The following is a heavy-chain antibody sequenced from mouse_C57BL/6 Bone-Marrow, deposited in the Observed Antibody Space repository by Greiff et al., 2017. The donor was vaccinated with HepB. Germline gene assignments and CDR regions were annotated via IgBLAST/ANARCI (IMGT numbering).Heavy chain of an antibody. Sequence: EVQVVESGPVLVKPGASVKMSCKASGYTFTDYYMNWVKQSHGKSLEWIGVINPYNGGTSYNQKFKGKATLTVDKSSSTAYMELNSLTSEDSAVYYCARDGAWFAYWGQGTLVTVSA. J-gene: IGHJ3*01. CDR3: ARDGAWFAY. CDR1: GYTFTDYY. D-gene: IGHD1-2*01. CDR2: INPYNGGT. V-gene: IGHV1-19*01.